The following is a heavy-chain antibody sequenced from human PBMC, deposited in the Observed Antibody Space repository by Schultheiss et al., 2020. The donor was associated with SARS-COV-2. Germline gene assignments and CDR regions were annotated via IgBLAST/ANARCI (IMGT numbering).Heavy chain of an antibody. V-gene: IGHV3-48*01. CDR1: GFTFSSYS. D-gene: IGHD2-2*01. Sequence: GGSLRLSCAASGFTFSSYSMNWVRQAPGKGLEWVSYISSSGSTIYYADSVKGRFTISRDNAKNSLYLQMNSLRAEDTAVYYCARDLSLPAAIPTPYYYYYGMDVWGQGTTVTVSS. CDR2: ISSSGSTI. J-gene: IGHJ6*02. CDR3: ARDLSLPAAIPTPYYYYYGMDV.